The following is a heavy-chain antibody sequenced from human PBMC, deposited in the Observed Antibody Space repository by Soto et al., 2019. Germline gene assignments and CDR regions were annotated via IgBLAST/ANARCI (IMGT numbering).Heavy chain of an antibody. CDR3: ARVGGVAARTFDY. V-gene: IGHV4-59*01. CDR1: GGSISPFY. J-gene: IGHJ4*02. Sequence: SETLSLTCTVSGGSISPFYWSWVRQPPGKGLEWIGYLYYSGNTNYNPSLKSRVTISVDASKNQVSLRLTSVTAADTAVYYCARVGGVAARTFDYWGQGTVVTVYS. D-gene: IGHD2-15*01. CDR2: LYYSGNT.